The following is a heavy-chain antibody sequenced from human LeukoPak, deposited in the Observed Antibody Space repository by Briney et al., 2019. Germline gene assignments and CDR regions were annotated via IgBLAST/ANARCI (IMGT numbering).Heavy chain of an antibody. CDR2: INSDGSST. CDR3: AKEPTRGVNYYYYYMDV. J-gene: IGHJ6*03. D-gene: IGHD3-10*01. Sequence: PGGSLRLSCAASGFTFSSYWMHWVRQAPGKGLVWVSRINSDGSSTSYADSVKGRFTISRDNSKNTLYLQMNSLRAEDTAVYYCAKEPTRGVNYYYYYMDVWGKGTTVTISS. V-gene: IGHV3-74*01. CDR1: GFTFSSYW.